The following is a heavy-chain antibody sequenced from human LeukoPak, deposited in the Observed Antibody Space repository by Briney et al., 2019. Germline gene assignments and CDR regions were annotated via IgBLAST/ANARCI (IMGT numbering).Heavy chain of an antibody. CDR2: IRYDGSNK. CDR3: VRLSPYDSSGYYYDY. D-gene: IGHD3-22*01. CDR1: GFTFSSYG. Sequence: GGSLRLSCAASGFTFSSYGMHWVRQAPGKGLEWVAFIRYDGSNKYYADSVKGRFTISRDNSKNTLYLQMNSLRAEDTAVYYCVRLSPYDSSGYYYDYWGQGTLVTVSS. V-gene: IGHV3-30*02. J-gene: IGHJ4*02.